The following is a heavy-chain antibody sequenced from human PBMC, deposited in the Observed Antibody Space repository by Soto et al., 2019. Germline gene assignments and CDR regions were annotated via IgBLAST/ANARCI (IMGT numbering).Heavy chain of an antibody. CDR1: GFTFSDFA. V-gene: IGHV3-23*01. J-gene: IGHJ4*02. CDR2: ISPNGGST. CDR3: VKGRRGYSHGFDY. D-gene: IGHD5-18*01. Sequence: EVYLLESGGGLVQPGGSLRLSCTVSGFTFSDFAMDWVRQAPGKGLEWVSGISPNGGSTYYADSVKGRFTISRDNSKDTLDLQIISLRAEDTAVYYCVKGRRGYSHGFDYWGQGTLVTVSS.